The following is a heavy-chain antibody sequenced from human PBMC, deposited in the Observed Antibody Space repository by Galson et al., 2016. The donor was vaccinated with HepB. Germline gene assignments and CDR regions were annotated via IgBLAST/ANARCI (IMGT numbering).Heavy chain of an antibody. CDR2: IIPLFGAT. V-gene: IGHV1-69*05. J-gene: IGHJ3*02. CDR1: GGTFSNFA. D-gene: IGHD5-12*01. Sequence: SVTVSCKASGGTFSNFAISWLRQAPGQGLEWMGGIIPLFGATNYAQKFQGRVTITRDTSASTAYMDLSSLRSEDTAVYYCARVRFYGYDPDAFDIWGQGTMVTVSS. CDR3: ARVRFYGYDPDAFDI.